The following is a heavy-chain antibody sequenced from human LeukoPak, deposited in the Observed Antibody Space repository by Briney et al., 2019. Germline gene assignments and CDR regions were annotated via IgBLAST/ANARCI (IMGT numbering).Heavy chain of an antibody. V-gene: IGHV6-1*01. Sequence: SQTLSLTCAISGDSVSSNSAAWNWIRQSPSSGLEWLGGTYYRSKWYNDYAVSVKSRITINPDTSKNQFSLKLSSVTAADTAVYYCATLTQGVVPAPPFDYWGQGTLVTVSS. CDR3: ATLTQGVVPAPPFDY. J-gene: IGHJ4*02. CDR2: TYYRSKWYN. CDR1: GDSVSSNSAA. D-gene: IGHD2-2*01.